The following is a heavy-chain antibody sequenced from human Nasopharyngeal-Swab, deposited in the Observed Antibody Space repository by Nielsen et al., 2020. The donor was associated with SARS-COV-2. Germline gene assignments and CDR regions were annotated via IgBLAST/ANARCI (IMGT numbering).Heavy chain of an antibody. CDR2: IYLDDDK. CDR1: GFSLSTTGVG. Sequence: SGPTLVKPTQTLTLTCTFSGFSLSTTGVGVGWIRQPPGKALEWLALIYLDDDKRYSPSLKSRLTITKDTSKNQVVLTMTNMDPVDTATYYCAHRPPSSWHGSGWFDTWGQGTLVTVSS. CDR3: AHRPPSSWHGSGWFDT. J-gene: IGHJ5*02. V-gene: IGHV2-5*02. D-gene: IGHD6-13*01.